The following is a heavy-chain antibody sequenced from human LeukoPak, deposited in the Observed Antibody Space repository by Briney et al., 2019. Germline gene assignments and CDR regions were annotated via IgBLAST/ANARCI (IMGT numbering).Heavy chain of an antibody. CDR3: ANAGAGGSGSTYYYYMDV. D-gene: IGHD3-10*01. V-gene: IGHV3-48*03. CDR1: GFTFSSYE. Sequence: GGSLRLSCAASGFTFSSYEMNWVRQAPGKGLEWVSYMSSRGSSIYYADSVKGRFTISRDNSKNTLYLQMNSLRAEDTAVYYCANAGAGGSGSTYYYYMDVWGKGTTVTISS. CDR2: MSSRGSSI. J-gene: IGHJ6*03.